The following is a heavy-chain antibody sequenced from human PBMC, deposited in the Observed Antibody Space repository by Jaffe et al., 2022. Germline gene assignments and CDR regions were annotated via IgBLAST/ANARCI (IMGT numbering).Heavy chain of an antibody. CDR2: IYPGDSDT. D-gene: IGHD6-6*01. V-gene: IGHV5-51*03. J-gene: IGHJ3*02. CDR1: GYSFTSYW. Sequence: EVQLVQSGAEVKKPGESLKISCKGSGYSFTSYWIGWVRQMPGKGLEWMGIIYPGDSDTRYSPSFQGQVTISADKSISTAYLQWSSLKASDTAMYYCARRQLHSSSSLDAFDIWGQGTMVTVSS. CDR3: ARRQLHSSSSLDAFDI.